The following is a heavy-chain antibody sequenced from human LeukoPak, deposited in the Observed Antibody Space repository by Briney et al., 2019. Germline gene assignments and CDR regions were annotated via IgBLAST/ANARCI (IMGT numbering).Heavy chain of an antibody. Sequence: GASVKVSCKASGYTFSYYDINWVRQATGQGLEWMGWINPNSGNAGYAQKFQGRVTMTRNTSISTAYMELSSLRSEDTAVYYCARALAWGGSFYSYYYMDVWDKGTTVTVSS. J-gene: IGHJ6*03. V-gene: IGHV1-8*01. CDR1: GYTFSYYD. CDR3: ARALAWGGSFYSYYYMDV. CDR2: INPNSGNA. D-gene: IGHD1-26*01.